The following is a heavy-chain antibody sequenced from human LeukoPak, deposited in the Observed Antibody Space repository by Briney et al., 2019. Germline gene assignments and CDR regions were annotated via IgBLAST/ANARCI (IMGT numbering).Heavy chain of an antibody. CDR1: GFTFSNYG. CDR2: IRYDGSNK. Sequence: PGGSLRLSCAASGFTFSNYGMHWVRQAPGKGLEWVAFIRYDGSNKSYADSVKGRFTISRDNSKNTVYLQMNSLRDEDTAVFYCAKGGPFSTSSQKYLDPWGRGSLVIVS. J-gene: IGHJ5*02. CDR3: AKGGPFSTSSQKYLDP. D-gene: IGHD6-6*01. V-gene: IGHV3-30*02.